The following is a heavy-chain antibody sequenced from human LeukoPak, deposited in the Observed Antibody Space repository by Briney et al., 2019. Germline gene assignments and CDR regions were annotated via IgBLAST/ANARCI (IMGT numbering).Heavy chain of an antibody. CDR3: AKEYYYGSGSYTSYFDY. Sequence: PGGSLRLSCAASGFTFSSYGMHWVRQAPGKGLEWVAVIWYDGSNKYYADSVKGRFTISRDNSKNTLYLQMNSLRAEDTAVYYCAKEYYYGSGSYTSYFDYWGQGTLVNVSS. J-gene: IGHJ4*02. V-gene: IGHV3-33*06. CDR2: IWYDGSNK. D-gene: IGHD3-10*01. CDR1: GFTFSSYG.